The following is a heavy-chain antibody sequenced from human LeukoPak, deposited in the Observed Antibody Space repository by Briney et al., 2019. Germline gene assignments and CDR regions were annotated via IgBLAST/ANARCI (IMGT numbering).Heavy chain of an antibody. D-gene: IGHD2-15*01. V-gene: IGHV4-59*01. Sequence: SETLSLTCTVSGGSISTYYRSWIRQPPGKGLEWIGYIYYSGSTNYNPSLKSRVTISVDTPKNQFSLKLSSVTAADTAVYYCARLREGSSNWFDPWGQGTLVTVSS. CDR3: ARLREGSSNWFDP. CDR2: IYYSGST. CDR1: GGSISTYY. J-gene: IGHJ5*02.